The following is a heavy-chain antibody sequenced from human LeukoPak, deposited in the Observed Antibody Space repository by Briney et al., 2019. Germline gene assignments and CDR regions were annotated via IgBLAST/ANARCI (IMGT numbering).Heavy chain of an antibody. D-gene: IGHD6-19*01. CDR2: VKPDGGDI. CDR3: ARMKRSSGCLDY. Sequence: PGGSLRLSCAASGFTFSSYWMDWFRQAPGKGLEWVANVKPDGGDIYYADSVKGRFTISRDNAKNSLYLQMNSLRAEDTAVYYCARMKRSSGCLDYWGQGTLVTVSS. J-gene: IGHJ4*02. CDR1: GFTFSSYW. V-gene: IGHV3-7*02.